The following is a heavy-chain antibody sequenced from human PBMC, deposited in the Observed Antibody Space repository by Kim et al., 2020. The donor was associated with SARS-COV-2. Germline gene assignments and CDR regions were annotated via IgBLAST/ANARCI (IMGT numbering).Heavy chain of an antibody. CDR3: ARTRLVIVYYYYYGMDV. CDR2: ISYDGSNK. CDR1: GFTFSSYA. Sequence: GGSLRLSCAASGFTFSSYAMHWVRQAPGKGLEWVAVISYDGSNKYYADSVKGRFTISRDNSKNTLYLQMNSLRAEDTAVYYCARTRLVIVYYYYYGMDVWGQGTTVSVSS. J-gene: IGHJ6*02. V-gene: IGHV3-30*04. D-gene: IGHD3-9*01.